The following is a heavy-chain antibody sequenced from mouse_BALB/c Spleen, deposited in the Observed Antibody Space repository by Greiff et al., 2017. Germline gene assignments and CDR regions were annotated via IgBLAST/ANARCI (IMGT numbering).Heavy chain of an antibody. J-gene: IGHJ1*01. CDR3: TRAKGLPFYWYFDV. V-gene: IGHV1-5*01. CDR1: GYSFTSYW. D-gene: IGHD2-2*01. Sequence: EVQLQQSGTVLARPGASVKMSCKASGYSFTSYWMHWVKQRPGQGLEWIGAIYPGNSDTSYNQKFKGKAKLTAVTSASTAYMELSSLTNEDSAVYYCTRAKGLPFYWYFDVWGAGTTVTVSS. CDR2: IYPGNSDT.